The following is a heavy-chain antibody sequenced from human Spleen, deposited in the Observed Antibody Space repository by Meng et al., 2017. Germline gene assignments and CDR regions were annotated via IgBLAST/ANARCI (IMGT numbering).Heavy chain of an antibody. V-gene: IGHV3-30*01. CDR1: GFTFSGHA. J-gene: IGHJ4*02. D-gene: IGHD3-3*01. CDR3: ARDLPSGFWSGYLDY. Sequence: GGSLRLSCAASGFTFSGHAMHWARQAPGKGLEWVAVTSYDGSNEYYADSVKGRFTISRDNSKNTLYLQMHSLRAEDTAVYFCARDLPSGFWSGYLDYWGQGTLVTVSS. CDR2: TSYDGSNE.